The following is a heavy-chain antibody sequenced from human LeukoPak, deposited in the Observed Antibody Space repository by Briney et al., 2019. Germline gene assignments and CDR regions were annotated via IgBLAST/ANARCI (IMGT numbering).Heavy chain of an antibody. CDR3: ARAANYGDCFDY. V-gene: IGHV4-34*01. CDR2: INHSGST. Sequence: SETLSLTCAVYGGSFSGYYWSWIRQPPGKGLEWIGEINHSGSTNYNPSLKSRVTISVDTSKNQFSLKLSSVTAADTAVYYCARAANYGDCFDYWGQGTLVTVSS. D-gene: IGHD4-17*01. J-gene: IGHJ4*02. CDR1: GGSFSGYY.